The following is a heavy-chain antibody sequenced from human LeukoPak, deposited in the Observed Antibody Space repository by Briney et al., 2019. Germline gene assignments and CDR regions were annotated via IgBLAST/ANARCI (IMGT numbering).Heavy chain of an antibody. Sequence: ASVKVSCKASGYTFTGYYMHWVRQAPGQGLEWRGWIKPNSGGTNYAQKFQGRVTITRDTSISTAYMELSRLRSDDTAVYYCARGTPYCSGWYDYWGQGTLVTVSS. D-gene: IGHD6-19*01. CDR3: ARGTPYCSGWYDY. CDR1: GYTFTGYY. CDR2: IKPNSGGT. J-gene: IGHJ4*02. V-gene: IGHV1-2*02.